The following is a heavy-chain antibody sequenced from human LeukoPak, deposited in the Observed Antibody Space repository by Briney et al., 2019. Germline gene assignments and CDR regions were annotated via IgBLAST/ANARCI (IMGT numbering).Heavy chain of an antibody. J-gene: IGHJ4*02. CDR3: ARGLFGLWLVYAY. CDR1: GFTFSSYA. D-gene: IGHD6-19*01. Sequence: GGSLRLSFAASGFTFSSYAMNWVRQAPGKGLQYVSAISSNGGTTHYADSVKGRFTISRDNSKNTLYLQMGSLRAEDMAVYYCARGLFGLWLVYAYWGQGTLVTVSS. CDR2: ISSNGGTT. V-gene: IGHV3-64*02.